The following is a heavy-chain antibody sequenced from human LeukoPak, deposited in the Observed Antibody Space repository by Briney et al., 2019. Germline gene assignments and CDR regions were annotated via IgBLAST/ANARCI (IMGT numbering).Heavy chain of an antibody. D-gene: IGHD2-15*01. CDR2: IYSSGST. CDR3: ARASYCSGGSCYSGGYY. V-gene: IGHV4-30-4*01. Sequence: NPSETLSLTCTVSGDSISSGDYYWSWTRQPPGKGLEWIGYIYSSGSTYYNPSLKSRVTISADTSKNQFSLKLSSVTAADTAVYYCARASYCSGGSCYSGGYYWGQGTLVTVSS. CDR1: GDSISSGDYY. J-gene: IGHJ4*02.